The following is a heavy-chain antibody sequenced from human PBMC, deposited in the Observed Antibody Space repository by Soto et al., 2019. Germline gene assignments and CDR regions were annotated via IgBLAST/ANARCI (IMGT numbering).Heavy chain of an antibody. Sequence: GGSLRLSCLASGFTCSSYSMSWVRQAPWKWLEWVSGFRAGGDDGTTYYADSVKGRFTISRDNSKKTLFLQMNSLRAEDTAIYYCAKKVNSGSGSQYFDYFGQGTLVTVSS. J-gene: IGHJ4*02. CDR3: AKKVNSGSGSQYFDY. CDR2: FRAGGDDGTT. D-gene: IGHD3-10*01. V-gene: IGHV3-23*01. CDR1: GFTCSSYS.